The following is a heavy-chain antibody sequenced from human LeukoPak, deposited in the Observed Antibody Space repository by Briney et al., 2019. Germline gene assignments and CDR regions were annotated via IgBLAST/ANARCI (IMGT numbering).Heavy chain of an antibody. J-gene: IGHJ4*02. V-gene: IGHV4-59*01. Sequence: PSETLSLTCTVSSASISSYYWSWIRQPPGKGLEWIGYIYYSGTTNYNPSLKSRVTISVDTSKNQFSLKLSSVTAADTAVYYCARYDTRDYYFDYWGQGALVTVSS. CDR3: ARYDTRDYYFDY. D-gene: IGHD3-22*01. CDR2: IYYSGTT. CDR1: SASISSYY.